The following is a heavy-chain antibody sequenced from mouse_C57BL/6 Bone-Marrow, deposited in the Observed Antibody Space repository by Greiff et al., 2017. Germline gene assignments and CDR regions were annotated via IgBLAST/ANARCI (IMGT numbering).Heavy chain of an antibody. D-gene: IGHD1-1*01. CDR1: GFNIKDYY. Sequence: EVQLQQSGAELVRPGASVKLSCTASGFNIKDYYMHWVKQRPEQGLEWIGRIDPEDGDTEYAPKFPGKATLTADTSSNTAYMPLSSLTSEYTAVYYCTITTVVYWEFDVGGTGTTGTGSS. CDR3: TITTVVYWEFDV. V-gene: IGHV14-1*01. CDR2: IDPEDGDT. J-gene: IGHJ1*03.